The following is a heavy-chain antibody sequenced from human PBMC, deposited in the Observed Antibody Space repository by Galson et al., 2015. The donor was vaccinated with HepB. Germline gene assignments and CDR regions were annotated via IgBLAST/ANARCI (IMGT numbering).Heavy chain of an antibody. J-gene: IGHJ3*02. Sequence: SLRLSCAATGFTFSNYDMHWVRQAPGRGLEWVAVIWSDGSSQFYADSVKGRLTISRDESKKTVFLEMNSLRVEDTAVYYCVGELRHYALDIWGQGTRVTVSS. CDR3: VGELRHYALDI. V-gene: IGHV3-33*01. CDR1: GFTFSNYD. CDR2: IWSDGSSQ.